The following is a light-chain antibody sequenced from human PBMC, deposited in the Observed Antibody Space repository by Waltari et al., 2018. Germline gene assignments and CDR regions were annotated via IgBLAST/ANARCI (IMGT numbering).Light chain of an antibody. Sequence: SALTQPRPVSGSPGQSVPISCTGTTNDLGSYNYVPWYQQHPGKAPKLIILDVTKRPSGVPDRLSGYKSGNTASLTISGLRAEDEAEYYCCSYAGSYTWVFGGGTKLTVV. J-gene: IGLJ3*02. CDR1: TNDLGSYNY. CDR2: DVT. CDR3: CSYAGSYTWV. V-gene: IGLV2-11*01.